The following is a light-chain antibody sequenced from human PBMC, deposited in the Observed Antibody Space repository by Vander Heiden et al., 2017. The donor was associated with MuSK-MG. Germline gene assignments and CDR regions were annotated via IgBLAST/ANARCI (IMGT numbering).Light chain of an antibody. CDR2: NDS. Sequence: SCLLTPPPPVSLAPGKTARITCAGNRMASKSVHWYQQKPGQAPVVVIYNDSDRPSGIPERFSGSNSGTTATLTISRVEAGDEADYYCQVWDTSRDYGVFGGGTKLTVL. CDR3: QVWDTSRDYGV. CDR1: RMASKS. J-gene: IGLJ2*01. V-gene: IGLV3-21*03.